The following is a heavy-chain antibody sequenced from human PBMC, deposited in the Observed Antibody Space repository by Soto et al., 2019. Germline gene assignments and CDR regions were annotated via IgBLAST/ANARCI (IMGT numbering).Heavy chain of an antibody. J-gene: IGHJ6*02. CDR3: ASQITMVRGVMLYYYGMDV. CDR1: GGSISCSSYY. V-gene: IGHV4-39*01. D-gene: IGHD3-10*01. CDR2: IYYSGST. Sequence: PSETLSLTCTVSGGSISCSSYYWGWIRQPPGKGLEWIGSIYYSGSTYYNPSLKSRVTISVDTSKNQFSLKLSSVTAADTAVYYCASQITMVRGVMLYYYGMDVWGQGTTVT.